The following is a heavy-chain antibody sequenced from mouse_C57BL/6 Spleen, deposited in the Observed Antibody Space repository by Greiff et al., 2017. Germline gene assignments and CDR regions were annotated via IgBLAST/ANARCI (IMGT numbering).Heavy chain of an antibody. D-gene: IGHD1-3*01. V-gene: IGHV1-52*01. J-gene: IGHJ4*01. CDR2: IDPSDSET. CDR1: GYTFTSYW. CDR3: ARELYSAYAMDY. Sequence: QVQLQQPGAELVRPGSSVKLSCKASGYTFTSYWMHWVKQRPIQGLEWIGNIDPSDSETHYNQKFKDKATLTVDKSSSTAYMQLSSLTSEDSAVYYGARELYSAYAMDYWGQGTSVTVSS.